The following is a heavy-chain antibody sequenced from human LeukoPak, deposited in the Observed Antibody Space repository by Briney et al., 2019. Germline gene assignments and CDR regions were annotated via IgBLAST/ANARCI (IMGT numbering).Heavy chain of an antibody. J-gene: IGHJ4*02. CDR3: ARDSGYSYGYTDY. Sequence: SETLSLTCTVSGGSVSSGSYYWSWIRQPPGKGLEWIGYIYYSGSTNYNPSPKSRVTISVDTSKNQLSLKLSSVTAADTAVYYCARDSGYSYGYTDYWGQGTLVTVSS. CDR1: GGSVSSGSYY. V-gene: IGHV4-61*01. CDR2: IYYSGST. D-gene: IGHD5-18*01.